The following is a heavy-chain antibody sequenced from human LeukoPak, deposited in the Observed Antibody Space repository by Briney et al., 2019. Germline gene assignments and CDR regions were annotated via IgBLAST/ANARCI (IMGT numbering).Heavy chain of an antibody. CDR3: ARSRVAPDY. D-gene: IGHD3-3*01. CDR1: GFIFSEYS. CDR2: ISRGSGTI. J-gene: IGHJ4*02. Sequence: GGSLRLSCAASGFIFSEYSMNWVRQAPGKGLEWLSYISRGSGTIYYADSVKGRFTISRDNAESSVFLQMNNLRAEDTAVYYCARSRVAPDYWGQGTLVTVSS. V-gene: IGHV3-48*01.